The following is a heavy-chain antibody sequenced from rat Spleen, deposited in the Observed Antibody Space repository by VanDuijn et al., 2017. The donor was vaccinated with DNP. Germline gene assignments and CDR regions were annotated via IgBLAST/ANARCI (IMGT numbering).Heavy chain of an antibody. V-gene: IGHV2-41*01. J-gene: IGHJ2*01. CDR2: IWNTGGT. CDR1: GFSLTSYH. CDR3: ARDSTVAPVDY. D-gene: IGHD3-3*01. Sequence: QVQLKESGPGLVQPSQTLSLACTVSGFSLTSYHVHWVRQPPGKGLEWMGVIWNTGGTRYNSALKSRLSISKDTSKSQVFLKMNSLQAEDTATYYCARDSTVAPVDYWGEGVMVTVSS.